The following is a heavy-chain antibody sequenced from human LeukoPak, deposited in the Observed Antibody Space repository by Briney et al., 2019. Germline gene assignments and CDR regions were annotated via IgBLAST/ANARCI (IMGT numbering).Heavy chain of an antibody. Sequence: ASVKVSCKASGGTFSSYAISWVRRAPGQGLEWMGGIIPIFGTANYAQKFQGRVTITADESTSTAYMELSSLRSEDTAVYYCARGRIAAAGTRADYYYYGMDVWGQGTTVTVSS. V-gene: IGHV1-69*13. CDR1: GGTFSSYA. J-gene: IGHJ6*02. CDR2: IIPIFGTA. CDR3: ARGRIAAAGTRADYYYYGMDV. D-gene: IGHD6-13*01.